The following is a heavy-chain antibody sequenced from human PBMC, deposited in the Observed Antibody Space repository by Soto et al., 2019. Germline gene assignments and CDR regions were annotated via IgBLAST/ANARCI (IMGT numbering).Heavy chain of an antibody. J-gene: IGHJ4*02. V-gene: IGHV3-30*18. CDR3: AKEQVVVPAATSRGLDY. Sequence: GGSLRLSCAASGFTFSSYGMHWVRQAPGKGLEWVAVISYDGSNKYYADSVKGRFTISRDNSKNTLYLQMNSLRAEDTAVYYCAKEQVVVPAATSRGLDYWGQGTLVTVSS. CDR1: GFTFSSYG. CDR2: ISYDGSNK. D-gene: IGHD2-2*01.